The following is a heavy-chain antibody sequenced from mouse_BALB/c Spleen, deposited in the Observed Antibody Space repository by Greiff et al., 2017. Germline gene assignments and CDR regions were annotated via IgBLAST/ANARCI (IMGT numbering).Heavy chain of an antibody. D-gene: IGHD2-4*01. V-gene: IGHV1S29*02. CDR3: ARGGSMITVSYAMDY. CDR2: IYPYNGGT. CDR1: GYTFTDYN. J-gene: IGHJ4*01. Sequence: EVQLQQSGPELVKPGASVKISCKASGYTFTDYNMHWVKQSHGKSLEWIGYIYPYNGGTGYNQKFKSKATLTVDNSSSTAYMELRSLTSEDSAVYYCARGGSMITVSYAMDYWGQGTSVTVSS.